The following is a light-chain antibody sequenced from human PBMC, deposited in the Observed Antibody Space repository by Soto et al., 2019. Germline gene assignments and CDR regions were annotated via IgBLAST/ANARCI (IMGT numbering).Light chain of an antibody. CDR3: QELNSYPRT. CDR2: RAS. J-gene: IGKJ1*01. V-gene: IGKV1-9*01. Sequence: MHMTQGPSSLSSSVGDRVTITCRASQSISSWLAWYQQKPGKAPENLIYRASTLQSGVPSRFSGSGSGTEFTLTISRLQPEDFATYYCQELNSYPRTLGQGTKVDIK. CDR1: QSISSW.